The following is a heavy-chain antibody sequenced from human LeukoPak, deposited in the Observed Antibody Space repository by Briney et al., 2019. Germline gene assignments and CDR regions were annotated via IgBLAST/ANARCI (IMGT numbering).Heavy chain of an antibody. CDR2: IYYSGST. CDR3: ASSYYGSGSEFDY. V-gene: IGHV4-59*01. Sequence: SETLSLTCAVYGGSISSYYWSWIRQPPGKGLEWIGYIYYSGSTNYNPSLKSRVTISVDTSKNQFSLKLSSVTAADTAVYYCASSYYGSGSEFDYWGQGTLVTVSS. D-gene: IGHD3-10*01. J-gene: IGHJ4*02. CDR1: GGSISSYY.